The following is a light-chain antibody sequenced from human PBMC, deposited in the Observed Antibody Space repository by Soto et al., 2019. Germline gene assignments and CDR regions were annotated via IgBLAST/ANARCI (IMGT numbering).Light chain of an antibody. V-gene: IGKV1-16*02. CDR1: QDITNQ. J-gene: IGKJ4*01. Sequence: DIPMTQSPSSLSASIGDRVTITCRASQDITNQLAWFQQKPGKAPKSLIFGASSLQSGVPSKFSGSGSGTDFTLTISSLQPEDFVTYYCQQYNSYPLTFGGGTRVEIK. CDR2: GAS. CDR3: QQYNSYPLT.